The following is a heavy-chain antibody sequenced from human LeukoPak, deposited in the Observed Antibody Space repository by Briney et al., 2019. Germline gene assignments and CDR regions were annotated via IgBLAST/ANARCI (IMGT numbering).Heavy chain of an antibody. V-gene: IGHV3-30*02. CDR1: GFIFNYYG. CDR3: AKGLRSSSWNDAFGV. CDR2: IQYNEINK. D-gene: IGHD6-13*01. J-gene: IGHJ3*01. Sequence: PGGSLRLSCTASGFIFNYYGMHWVRQAPGKGLEWVAFIQYNEINKDYADSVKGRFTISRDNSENTLYLQLNSLKTEDTAFYYCAKGLRSSSWNDAFGVWGQGTMVTVSS.